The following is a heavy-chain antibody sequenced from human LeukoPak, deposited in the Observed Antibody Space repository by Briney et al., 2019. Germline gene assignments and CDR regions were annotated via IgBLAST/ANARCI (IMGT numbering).Heavy chain of an antibody. D-gene: IGHD3-16*01. J-gene: IGHJ4*02. V-gene: IGHV4-61*02. CDR1: GDSIRSGTYY. CDR2: IYTSGNT. CDR3: ARGGGSTRIDY. Sequence: SQTLSLTCSVSGDSIRSGTYYRSWIRQPAGKGLEWIGRIYTSGNTNYNPSLKSRVTISVDTSKNQFSLKLSSVTAADTAVYYCARGGGSTRIDYWGQGTLVTVSS.